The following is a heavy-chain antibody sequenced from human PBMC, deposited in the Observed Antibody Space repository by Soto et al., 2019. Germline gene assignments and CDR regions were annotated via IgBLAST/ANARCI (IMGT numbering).Heavy chain of an antibody. J-gene: IGHJ5*02. CDR2: IIPIFGTA. CDR1: GGTFSSYA. D-gene: IGHD3-10*01. CDR3: ARDDYHGSGRLGP. V-gene: IGHV1-69*13. Sequence: SVKVSCKASGGTFSSYAISWVRQAPGQGLEWMGGIIPIFGTANYAQKFQGRVTITADESTSTAYMELSSLRSEDTAVYYCARDDYHGSGRLGPWGQGTLVTVSS.